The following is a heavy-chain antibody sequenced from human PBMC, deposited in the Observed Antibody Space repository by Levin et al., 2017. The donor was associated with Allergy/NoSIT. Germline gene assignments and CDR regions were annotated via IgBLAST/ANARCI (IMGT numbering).Heavy chain of an antibody. J-gene: IGHJ4*02. CDR1: GGSISSSSYY. CDR3: ARRGDIVVVPAASAHLFDY. V-gene: IGHV4-39*01. CDR2: IYYSGST. Sequence: PSETLSLTCTVSGGSISSSSYYWGWIRQPPGKGLEWIGSIYYSGSTYYNPSLKSRVTISVDTSKNQFSLKLSSVTAADTAVYYCARRGDIVVVPAASAHLFDYWGQGTLVTVSS. D-gene: IGHD2-2*01.